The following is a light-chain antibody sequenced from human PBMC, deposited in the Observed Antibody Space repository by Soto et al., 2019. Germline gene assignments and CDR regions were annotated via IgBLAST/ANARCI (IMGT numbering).Light chain of an antibody. J-gene: IGLJ3*02. CDR3: CSYAGSSTWV. Sequence: QSVLTQPASVSGSPGQSITISCTGTSSDVGGYNYVSWYQQYPGKAPKLIIYEVTKRPSGVPDRFSGSKSGNTASLTVSGLQAEDEADYYCCSYAGSSTWVFGGGTQLTVL. V-gene: IGLV2-23*02. CDR1: SSDVGGYNY. CDR2: EVT.